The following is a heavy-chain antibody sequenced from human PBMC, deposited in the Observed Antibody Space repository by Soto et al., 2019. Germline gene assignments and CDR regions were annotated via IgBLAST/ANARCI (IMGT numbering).Heavy chain of an antibody. J-gene: IGHJ2*01. Sequence: GGSLRLSCEASGFIFEDYDMHWVRQPPGKGLQCVSGISWNSGDKDYGDSVKGRFTISRDNAKNSLDLQMSSLRVEDTATYYCVKKSCSHTRCYTGWFFDLWGRGTLVTVSS. CDR1: GFIFEDYD. D-gene: IGHD2-15*01. CDR2: ISWNSGDK. CDR3: VKKSCSHTRCYTGWFFDL. V-gene: IGHV3-9*01.